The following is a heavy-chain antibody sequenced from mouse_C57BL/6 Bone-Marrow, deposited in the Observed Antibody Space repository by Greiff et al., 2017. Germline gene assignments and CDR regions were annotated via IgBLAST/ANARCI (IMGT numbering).Heavy chain of an antibody. V-gene: IGHV1-64*01. D-gene: IGHD1-1*01. CDR1: GYTFTSYW. CDR3: AAVGSVPAWFAY. Sequence: QVQLQQPGAELVKPGASVKLSCKASGYTFTSYWMHWVKQRPGQGLEWIGMIHPNSGSTNYNEKFKSKATLTVDKSSSTAYMQLSSLTSEDSAVYYCAAVGSVPAWFAYWGQGTLVTVSA. CDR2: IHPNSGST. J-gene: IGHJ3*01.